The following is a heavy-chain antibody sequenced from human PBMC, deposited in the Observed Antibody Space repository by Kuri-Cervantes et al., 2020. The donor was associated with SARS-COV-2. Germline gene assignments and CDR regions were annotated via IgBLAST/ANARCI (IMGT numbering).Heavy chain of an antibody. CDR2: ISYDGSNK. CDR3: ARGGEMATIMHRLDY. D-gene: IGHD5-24*01. V-gene: IGHV3-30-3*01. Sequence: GESLKISCAASGFTFSGYAMHWVRQAPGKGLEWVAVISYDGSNKYYADSVKGRFTISRDNSKNTLYLQMNSLRAEDTAVYYCARGGEMATIMHRLDYWGQGTLVTVSS. CDR1: GFTFSGYA. J-gene: IGHJ4*02.